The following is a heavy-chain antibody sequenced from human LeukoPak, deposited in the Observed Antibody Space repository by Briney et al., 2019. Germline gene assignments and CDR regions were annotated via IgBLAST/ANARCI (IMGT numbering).Heavy chain of an antibody. D-gene: IGHD3-10*01. J-gene: IGHJ5*02. CDR1: GYSISSGYY. Sequence: SETLSLTCTVSGYSISSGYYWGWIRQPPGKGLEWIGSIYHSGSTDYNPSLKSRVTMSVDTSKNQFSLKLSSVTAADTAVYYCARDSGTTGEVKFDPWGQGTLVTVSS. V-gene: IGHV4-38-2*02. CDR3: ARDSGTTGEVKFDP. CDR2: IYHSGST.